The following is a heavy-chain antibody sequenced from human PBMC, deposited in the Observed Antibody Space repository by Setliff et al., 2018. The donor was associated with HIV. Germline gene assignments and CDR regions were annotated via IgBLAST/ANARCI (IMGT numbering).Heavy chain of an antibody. V-gene: IGHV3-23*01. Sequence: PGGSLRLSCVASGFTFTTYPMSWVRQAPGKGLEWVSAISGDGGDTAYADSLKGRFTISRDTSKNTLHLHMNGLRAEDTAVYYCARQAHPRGCYGSAGLFDYWGQGTPVTVSS. D-gene: IGHD5-18*01. CDR2: ISGDGGDT. J-gene: IGHJ4*02. CDR3: ARQAHPRGCYGSAGLFDY. CDR1: GFTFTTYP.